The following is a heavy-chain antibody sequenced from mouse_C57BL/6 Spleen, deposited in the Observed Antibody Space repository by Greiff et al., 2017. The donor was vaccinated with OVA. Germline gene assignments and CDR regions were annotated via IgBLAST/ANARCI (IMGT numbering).Heavy chain of an antibody. CDR3: ARGGTVVPWYFDV. CDR2: IDPSDSYT. J-gene: IGHJ1*03. D-gene: IGHD1-1*01. Sequence: VQLQQPGAELVKPGASVKLSCKASGYTFTSYWMQWVKQRPGQGLEWIGEIDPSDSYTNYNQKFKGKATLTVDPSSSTAYMQLSSLTSEDSAVYYCARGGTVVPWYFDVWGTGTTVTVSS. V-gene: IGHV1-50*01. CDR1: GYTFTSYW.